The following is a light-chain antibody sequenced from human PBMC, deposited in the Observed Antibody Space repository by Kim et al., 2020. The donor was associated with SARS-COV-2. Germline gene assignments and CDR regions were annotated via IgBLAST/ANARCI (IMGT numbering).Light chain of an antibody. CDR2: DAA. V-gene: IGKV1-33*01. J-gene: IGKJ2*01. CDR1: QDISNY. CDR3: QQYDNLPRVT. Sequence: ASVGDRVTLTCQASQDISNYLNWYQQKPGKAPKLLIYDAANLETGVPSRFSGSGCGTDFTFTISSLQPEDIATYYCQQYDNLPRVTFGQGTKLEI.